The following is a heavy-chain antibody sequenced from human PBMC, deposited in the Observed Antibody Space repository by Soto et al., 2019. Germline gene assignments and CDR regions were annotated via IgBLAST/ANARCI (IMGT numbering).Heavy chain of an antibody. CDR3: AKDLGTADPMVVDYYYMDV. D-gene: IGHD5-18*01. V-gene: IGHV3-30*18. CDR1: GFTFSSYG. Sequence: QVQLVESGGGVVQPGRSLRLSCAASGFTFSSYGMHWVRQAPGKGLEWVAVISYDGSNKYYADSVKGRFTISRDNSKNTLYLQMNSLRAEDTAVYYCAKDLGTADPMVVDYYYMDVWGKGTTVTVSS. J-gene: IGHJ6*03. CDR2: ISYDGSNK.